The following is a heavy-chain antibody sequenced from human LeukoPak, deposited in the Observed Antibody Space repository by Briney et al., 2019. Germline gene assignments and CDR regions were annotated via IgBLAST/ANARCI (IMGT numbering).Heavy chain of an antibody. CDR2: IYTSGNT. CDR1: GGSISSSY. J-gene: IGHJ3*01. V-gene: IGHV4-4*07. CDR3: ARNPDVFDL. Sequence: SETLSLTCTGSGGSISSSYWSWLRQPAGKGLEWLGRIYTSGNTDYNPSLKSRASVSQDTSKNQLSLKLTSVTAADTAVYYCARNPDVFDLWGQGTMVTVSS.